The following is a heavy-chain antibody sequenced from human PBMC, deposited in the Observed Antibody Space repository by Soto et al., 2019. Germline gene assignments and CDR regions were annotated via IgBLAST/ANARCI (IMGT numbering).Heavy chain of an antibody. Sequence: PGGSLRLSCAASGFTFSSYAMSWVRQAPGKGLEWVSAISGSGGSTYYADSVKGRFTISRDNSKNTLYLQMNSLRAEDTAVYYCAILDSGAYYTEEPAVYLHHGGQVSLGTV. V-gene: IGHV3-23*01. D-gene: IGHD3-22*01. CDR1: GFTFSSYA. CDR2: ISGSGGST. J-gene: IGHJ1*01. CDR3: AILDSGAYYTEEPAVYLHH.